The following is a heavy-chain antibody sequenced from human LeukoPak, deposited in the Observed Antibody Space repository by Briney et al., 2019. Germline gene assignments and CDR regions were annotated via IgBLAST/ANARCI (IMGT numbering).Heavy chain of an antibody. CDR1: GFTFSSYG. V-gene: IGHV3-30*03. Sequence: PGGSLRLSCAASGFTFSSYGMHWVRQAPGKGLEWVAVISYDGSNKYYADSVKGRFTISRDNSKNTLYLQMNSLRAEDTAVYYCARDYCIDGCPPGYWGQGTRVTVSS. J-gene: IGHJ4*02. CDR2: ISYDGSNK. CDR3: ARDYCIDGCPPGY. D-gene: IGHD2-15*01.